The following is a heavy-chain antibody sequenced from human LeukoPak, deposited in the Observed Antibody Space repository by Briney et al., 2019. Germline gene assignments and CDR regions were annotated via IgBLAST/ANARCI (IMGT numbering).Heavy chain of an antibody. CDR1: GGTFSSYA. CDR3: ARARESSGWYLWDY. J-gene: IGHJ4*02. V-gene: IGHV1-69*05. CDR2: IIPMFGTA. D-gene: IGHD6-19*01. Sequence: SVKVSCKASGGTFSSYAISWVRQAPGQGLDWMGRIIPMFGTANYAQKFQGRVTITTDESTSTAYMELSSLRSEDTAVYYCARARESSGWYLWDYWGQGTLVTVSS.